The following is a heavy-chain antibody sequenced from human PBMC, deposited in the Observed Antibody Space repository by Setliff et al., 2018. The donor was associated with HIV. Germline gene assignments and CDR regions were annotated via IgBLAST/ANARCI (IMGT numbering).Heavy chain of an antibody. CDR1: GDSLSSGDSY. V-gene: IGHV4-39*01. CDR2: IYYTGST. J-gene: IGHJ3*02. CDR3: ARRSLNSTPDAFGI. Sequence: PSETLSLTCSVSGDSLSSGDSYWAWIRQPPGKGLEWIGSIYYTGSTFSNPSLKSRVTISGDTTRSQFSLKLDSVTAADTALYYCARRSLNSTPDAFGIWGQGTMVT. D-gene: IGHD1-26*01.